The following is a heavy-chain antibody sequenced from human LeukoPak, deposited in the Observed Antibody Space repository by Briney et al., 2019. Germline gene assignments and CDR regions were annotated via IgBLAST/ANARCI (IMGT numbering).Heavy chain of an antibody. V-gene: IGHV1-2*02. Sequence: ASVKVSCKASGYTFTSYGISWVRQAPGQGLEWMGWINPNSGGTNYAQKFQGRVTMTRDTSISTAYMELSRLRSDDTAVYYCARDGDIVVVPAAILGGYYMDVWGKGTTVTVSS. CDR2: INPNSGGT. J-gene: IGHJ6*03. D-gene: IGHD2-2*01. CDR1: GYTFTSYG. CDR3: ARDGDIVVVPAAILGGYYMDV.